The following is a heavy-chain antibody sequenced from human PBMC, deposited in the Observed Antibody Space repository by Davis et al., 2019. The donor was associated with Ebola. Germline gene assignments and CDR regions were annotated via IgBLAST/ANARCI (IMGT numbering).Heavy chain of an antibody. V-gene: IGHV3-9*01. D-gene: IGHD6-13*01. CDR1: GFTFSSYW. CDR2: ISWNSGSI. J-gene: IGHJ6*02. CDR3: AKDTGYSSSWYGGGMDV. Sequence: PGGSLRLSCAASGFTFSSYWMHWVRQAPGKGLEWVSGISWNSGSIGYADSVKGRFTISRDNAKNSLYLQMNSLRAEDTALYYCAKDTGYSSSWYGGGMDVWGQGTTVTVSS.